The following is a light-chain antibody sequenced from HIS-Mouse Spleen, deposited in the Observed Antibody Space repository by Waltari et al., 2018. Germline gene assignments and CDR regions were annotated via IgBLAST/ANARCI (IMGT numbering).Light chain of an antibody. CDR2: GAS. J-gene: IGKJ1*01. CDR1: QSVSSSY. CDR3: QQYGSSPWT. Sequence: EIVLTQSPGTLSLSPGERATLSCRASQSVSSSYLAWYQQKPGQAPRRLIYGASSRATGIPDRFSGRGSGTDFTLTSSRLEPEDFAVYYWQQYGSSPWTFGQGTKVEIK. V-gene: IGKV3-20*01.